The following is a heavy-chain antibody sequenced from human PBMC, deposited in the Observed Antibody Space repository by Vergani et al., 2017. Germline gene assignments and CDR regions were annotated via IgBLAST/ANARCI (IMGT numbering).Heavy chain of an antibody. CDR1: GFSIDNGYY. J-gene: IGHJ4*02. D-gene: IGHD3-9*01. V-gene: IGHV4-38-2*01. CDR2: IYRTGRT. Sequence: QVQLQESGPGLVKPSETLSLTCAVSGFSIDNGYYWDWIRQPPGKGLEWIGSIYRTGRTHFNPSLKSRVTISVDTSNNHFSLRLNSLTAADTAVYYCARRSGIVYDIFSGTQYCCDCWGQGTLVTVSS. CDR3: ARRSGIVYDIFSGTQYCCDC.